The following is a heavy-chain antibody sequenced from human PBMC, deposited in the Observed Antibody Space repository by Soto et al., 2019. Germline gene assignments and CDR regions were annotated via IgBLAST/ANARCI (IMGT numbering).Heavy chain of an antibody. Sequence: SETLSLTCTVSGGSISSYYWSWIRQPPGKGLEWIGYIYYSGSTNYNPSLKSRVTISVDTSKNQFSLKLSSVTAADTAVYYCARSIVVVVAADDAFDIWGQGTMVTVSS. V-gene: IGHV4-59*08. CDR3: ARSIVVVVAADDAFDI. J-gene: IGHJ3*02. D-gene: IGHD2-15*01. CDR1: GGSISSYY. CDR2: IYYSGST.